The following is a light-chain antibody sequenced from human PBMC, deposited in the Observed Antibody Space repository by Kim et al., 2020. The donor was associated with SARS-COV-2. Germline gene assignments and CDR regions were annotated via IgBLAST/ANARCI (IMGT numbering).Light chain of an antibody. V-gene: IGKV1-5*03. Sequence: DIQMTQSPSTLSASVGNIVTITCRASHSVGDRLAWYQQKPGKAPKLLIYGASTLQSGVPSRFSGSGSGTEFTLTISSLQPDDFATYYCQQFKTYATFGQGTKVDIK. CDR3: QQFKTYAT. CDR2: GAS. CDR1: HSVGDR. J-gene: IGKJ1*01.